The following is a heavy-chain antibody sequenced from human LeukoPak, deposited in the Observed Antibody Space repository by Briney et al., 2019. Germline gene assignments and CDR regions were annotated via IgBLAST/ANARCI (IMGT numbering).Heavy chain of an antibody. Sequence: SETLSLTCTVSGASISSHYWSWIRQPPGEGLEWIGHIYYGGTTSYSPALKSRVTTSVDTSKNQFSLNLNSVTAADTARYYCARINTYGSYDYWGQGTLATVSS. V-gene: IGHV4-59*11. J-gene: IGHJ4*02. CDR3: ARINTYGSYDY. D-gene: IGHD5-18*01. CDR2: IYYGGTT. CDR1: GASISSHY.